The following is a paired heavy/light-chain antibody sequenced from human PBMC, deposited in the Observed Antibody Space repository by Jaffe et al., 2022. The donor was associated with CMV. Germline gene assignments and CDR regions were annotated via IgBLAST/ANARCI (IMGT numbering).Light chain of an antibody. J-gene: IGLJ3*02. CDR1: SSDDVFYRR. CDR2: EVT. CDR3: SSSRV. Sequence: QSALTQPPSVSGSPGQSVIISCTGTSSDDVFYRRVSWYKQSPGTAPKLIIYEVTNRPSGVPDRFSGSRSGNTASLSISGLQAEDEADYYCSSSRVFGGGTKLTVL. V-gene: IGLV2-18*02.
Heavy chain of an antibody. CDR2: IGNDNDKNIE. J-gene: IGHJ4*02. CDR3: VRDGPHFDLDY. V-gene: IGHV3-33*08. CDR1: GVDFRWSG. Sequence: QVQLVESGGGVVQPGNSLALSCAVSGVDFRWSGMHWVRQAPGKGLEWLTFIGNDNDKNIEIYADSVRGRFTISRDNSRNTLYLQMRGLTADDTALYFCVRDGPHFDLDYWGQGTPVTVSS. D-gene: IGHD3-9*01.